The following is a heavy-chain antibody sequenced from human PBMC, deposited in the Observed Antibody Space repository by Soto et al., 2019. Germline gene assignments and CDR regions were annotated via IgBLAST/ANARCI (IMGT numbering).Heavy chain of an antibody. CDR3: ARVASLLWFGELFSEAPYDYYYYMDV. Sequence: SVKVSCKASGGTFSSYAISWVRQAPGQGLEWMGGIIPIFGTANYAQKFQGRVTMTTNTSISTAYMELSSLRSEDTAVYYCARVASLLWFGELFSEAPYDYYYYMDVWGKGTKVTVSS. CDR1: GGTFSSYA. D-gene: IGHD3-10*01. CDR2: IIPIFGTA. V-gene: IGHV1-69*05. J-gene: IGHJ6*03.